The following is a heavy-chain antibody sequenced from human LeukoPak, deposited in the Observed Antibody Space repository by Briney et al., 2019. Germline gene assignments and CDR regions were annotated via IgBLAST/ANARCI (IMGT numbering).Heavy chain of an antibody. D-gene: IGHD1-26*01. CDR1: GFTFSSYW. J-gene: IGHJ4*02. CDR2: IKQDGSEK. Sequence: GGSLRLSCAASGFTFSSYWMSWVRQAPGKGLEWVANIKQDGSEKYYVDSVKGRFTISRDNAMNSLYLQMNSLRAEDTAVYYCARGRSGSYRGGFDYWGQGTLVTVSS. CDR3: ARGRSGSYRGGFDY. V-gene: IGHV3-7*01.